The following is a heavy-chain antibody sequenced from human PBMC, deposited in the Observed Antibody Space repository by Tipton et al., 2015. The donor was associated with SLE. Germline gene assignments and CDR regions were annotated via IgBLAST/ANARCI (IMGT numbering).Heavy chain of an antibody. D-gene: IGHD6-13*01. V-gene: IGHV4-59*12. Sequence: LRLSCTVSGGSISGYSWSWIRQPPGKGLEWIASIYYTGNTYYNPSLNSRVTISVDTSKNQISLKLSSVTAADTAVYYCARDPAVGGYFDYWGQGTLVTVSS. CDR3: ARDPAVGGYFDY. J-gene: IGHJ4*02. CDR1: GGSISGYS. CDR2: IYYTGNT.